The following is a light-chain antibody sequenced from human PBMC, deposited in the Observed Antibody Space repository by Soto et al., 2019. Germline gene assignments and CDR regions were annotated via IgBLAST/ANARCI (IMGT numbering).Light chain of an antibody. CDR1: QDISNW. Sequence: DLQMTQSPSSVSASVGDRVTITCRASQDISNWLAWYQQKPGKAPRLLIYAASSLQTGVPSRFSGSGSGTEFLLTIASLQPDDYATYYCQQGNSFPRTFGQGTKLEIK. CDR3: QQGNSFPRT. J-gene: IGKJ2*01. CDR2: AAS. V-gene: IGKV1D-12*01.